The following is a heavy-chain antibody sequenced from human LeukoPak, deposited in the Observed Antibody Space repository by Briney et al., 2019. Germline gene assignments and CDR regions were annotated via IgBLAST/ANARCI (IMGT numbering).Heavy chain of an antibody. CDR3: AREGYVWGSYRWGDY. D-gene: IGHD3-16*02. J-gene: IGHJ4*02. CDR1: GYTFTSYY. Sequence: ASVKVSCKASGYTFTSYYMHWVRQAPGEGLEWMGIINPTGVSTSYAQKFQGRVTMTRDMSTSTVYMELSSLRSEDTAVYYCAREGYVWGSYRWGDYWGQGTLVTVSS. CDR2: INPTGVST. V-gene: IGHV1-46*01.